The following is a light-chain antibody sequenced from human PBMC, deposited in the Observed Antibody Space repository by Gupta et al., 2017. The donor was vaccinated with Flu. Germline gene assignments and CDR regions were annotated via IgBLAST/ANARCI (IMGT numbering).Light chain of an antibody. Sequence: QSVLTQPPSPSGTPGQRVTISCSGSSSNSGSNTVNWYQQRPGTAPKLLIYSNNQRPSGVPDRFSGSKSGTSASLAISGLQSEDEADYYCAAWDDSLNGLVFGGGTKLTVL. CDR2: SNN. J-gene: IGLJ3*02. CDR3: AAWDDSLNGLV. V-gene: IGLV1-44*01. CDR1: SSNSGSNT.